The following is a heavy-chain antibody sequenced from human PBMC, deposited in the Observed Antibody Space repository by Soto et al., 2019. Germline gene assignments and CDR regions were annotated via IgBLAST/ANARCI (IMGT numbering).Heavy chain of an antibody. V-gene: IGHV3-74*01. J-gene: IGHJ6*03. CDR3: AREGVLRYFDWSSYYYYMDV. CDR2: INSDGSST. Sequence: GGSLRLSCAASGFTFSSYWMHWVRQAPGKGLVWVSRINSDGSSTSYADSVKGRFTISRDNAKNTLYLQMNSLRAEDTAVYYCAREGVLRYFDWSSYYYYMDVWGKGTTVTVSS. D-gene: IGHD3-9*01. CDR1: GFTFSSYW.